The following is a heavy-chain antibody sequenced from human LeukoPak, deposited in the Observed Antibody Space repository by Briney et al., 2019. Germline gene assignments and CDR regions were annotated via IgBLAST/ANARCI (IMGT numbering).Heavy chain of an antibody. Sequence: SETLTLTCAAYGGSSSGYYWSWIRQPPGKGLEWIGEINHSGSTNYNPSLKSRVTISVDTSKNQFSLKLSSVTAADTAVYYCASETGCSSTSCYLDYWGQGTLVTVSS. V-gene: IGHV4-34*01. CDR3: ASETGCSSTSCYLDY. CDR1: GGSSSGYY. D-gene: IGHD2-2*01. CDR2: INHSGST. J-gene: IGHJ4*02.